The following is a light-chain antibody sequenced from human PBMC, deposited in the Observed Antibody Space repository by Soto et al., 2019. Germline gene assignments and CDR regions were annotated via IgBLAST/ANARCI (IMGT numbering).Light chain of an antibody. CDR1: SSDIGDSNY. Sequence: QSVLPQPASVTGSPGQSITISCTGTSSDIGDSNYVSWYQQHPGKAPKLVIYDVSNRPSGVSNRFSGSKSANTASLTISGLQAEDEADYYCSSFRCSSTSYVFGPGTKVTVL. V-gene: IGLV2-14*03. J-gene: IGLJ1*01. CDR3: SSFRCSSTSYV. CDR2: DVS.